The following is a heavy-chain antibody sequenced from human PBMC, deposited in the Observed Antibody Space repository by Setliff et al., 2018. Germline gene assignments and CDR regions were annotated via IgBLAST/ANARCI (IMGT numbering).Heavy chain of an antibody. Sequence: GASVKVSCKTSGYTFINYGLSWMRQAPGQGLEWMGWISGYNGNTDYAQNLQGRVTMTIDTSTSTAYMELRSLRPDDTAVYYCARVPRLEWLLPTFDSWGQGTLVTVSS. CDR1: GYTFINYG. V-gene: IGHV1-18*01. CDR3: ARVPRLEWLLPTFDS. J-gene: IGHJ4*02. D-gene: IGHD3-3*01. CDR2: ISGYNGNT.